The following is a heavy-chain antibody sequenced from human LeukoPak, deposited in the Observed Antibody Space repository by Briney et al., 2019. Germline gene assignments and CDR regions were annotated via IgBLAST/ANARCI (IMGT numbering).Heavy chain of an antibody. Sequence: PGRSLRLSCAASGFTFSSYGMHWVRQAPGKGLEWVAVISYDGSNKYYADSVKGRFTISRDNSKNTLYLQMNSLRAEDTAVCYCAKATYYYDSSNIQHWGQGTLVTVSS. J-gene: IGHJ1*01. V-gene: IGHV3-30*18. D-gene: IGHD3-22*01. CDR2: ISYDGSNK. CDR3: AKATYYYDSSNIQH. CDR1: GFTFSSYG.